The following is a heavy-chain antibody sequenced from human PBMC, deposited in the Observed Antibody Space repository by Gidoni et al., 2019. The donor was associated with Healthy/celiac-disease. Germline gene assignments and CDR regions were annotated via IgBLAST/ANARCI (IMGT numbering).Heavy chain of an antibody. Sequence: QVQLVQSGAEVKKPGSSVKVSCKASGGTFSRYAISWVRQAPGQGLEWMGVIIPIFGTANYAQKFQGRVTITADESTSTAYMELSSLRSEDTAVYYCARPYYYDSSGYYDAFDIWGQGTMVTVSS. CDR1: GGTFSRYA. V-gene: IGHV1-69*01. D-gene: IGHD3-22*01. CDR3: ARPYYYDSSGYYDAFDI. J-gene: IGHJ3*02. CDR2: IIPIFGTA.